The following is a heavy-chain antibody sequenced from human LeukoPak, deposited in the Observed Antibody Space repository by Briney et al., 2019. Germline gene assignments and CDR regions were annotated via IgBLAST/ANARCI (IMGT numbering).Heavy chain of an antibody. J-gene: IGHJ4*01. V-gene: IGHV1-2*02. CDR2: INPKSGVT. CDR1: GYTFTGHY. CDR3: ARALRYDDSSGYYAY. Sequence: ASVKVSCKASGYTFTGHYMHWVRQGPGQGPEWMGWINPKSGVTNYAQTSQGRVTMTRDTSISIVYMELSRLTLDDTAVYYRARALRYDDSSGYYAYWGQGTLVTVSS. D-gene: IGHD3-22*01.